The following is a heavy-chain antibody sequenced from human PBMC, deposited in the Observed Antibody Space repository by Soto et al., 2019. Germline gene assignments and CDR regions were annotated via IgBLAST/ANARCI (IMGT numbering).Heavy chain of an antibody. J-gene: IGHJ6*02. V-gene: IGHV3-48*02. Sequence: GGSLRLSCAASGFTFSSYSMNWVRQAPGKGLEWVSYISSSSSTIYYADSVKGRFTISRDNAKNSLYLQMNSLRDEDTAVYYCARDPLYYYGSGSFAPLYYYYGMDVWGQGTAVTVSS. CDR2: ISSSSSTI. CDR3: ARDPLYYYGSGSFAPLYYYYGMDV. CDR1: GFTFSSYS. D-gene: IGHD3-10*01.